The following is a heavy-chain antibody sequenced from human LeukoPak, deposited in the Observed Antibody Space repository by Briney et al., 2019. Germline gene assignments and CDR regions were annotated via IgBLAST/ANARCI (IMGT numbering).Heavy chain of an antibody. Sequence: PGGSLRLSCAASGFTFSSYAMSWVRQAPGKGLEWVSAISGSGDSTYYADSVKSRFTISRDNSKNTLYLQMNGLRAEDTAVYYCARSGYGKIFDYWGQGTLVTVSS. CDR1: GFTFSSYA. D-gene: IGHD3-10*01. CDR2: ISGSGDST. CDR3: ARSGYGKIFDY. J-gene: IGHJ4*02. V-gene: IGHV3-23*01.